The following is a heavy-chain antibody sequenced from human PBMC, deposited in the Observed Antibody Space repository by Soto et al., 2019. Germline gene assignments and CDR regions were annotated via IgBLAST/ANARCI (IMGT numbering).Heavy chain of an antibody. D-gene: IGHD3-22*01. CDR1: GYSFTSYW. CDR3: ARRYYYDSSDEAFDI. V-gene: IGHV5-51*01. CDR2: IYPGDSDT. J-gene: IGHJ3*02. Sequence: PGESLKISCKGSGYSFTSYWIGWVRQMPGKGLEWMGIIYPGDSDTRYSPSFQGQVTMSADKSISTDYLQWRSLKASDTAIYYCARRYYYDSSDEAFDIWGQGTMVTVSS.